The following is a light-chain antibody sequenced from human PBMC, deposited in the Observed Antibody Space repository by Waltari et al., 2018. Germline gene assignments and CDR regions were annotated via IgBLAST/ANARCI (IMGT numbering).Light chain of an antibody. CDR2: DAS. V-gene: IGKV3-11*01. CDR3: QQRSSWPLT. Sequence: EIVLTQSPATLSLSPGQRATLSCRTSQSVSRFLACYQQRPGQAPRLLIYDASTRATGIPARFSGSGSGTDFTLTISSLDPDDLAVYYCQQRSSWPLTFGGGTRVQIK. CDR1: QSVSRF. J-gene: IGKJ4*01.